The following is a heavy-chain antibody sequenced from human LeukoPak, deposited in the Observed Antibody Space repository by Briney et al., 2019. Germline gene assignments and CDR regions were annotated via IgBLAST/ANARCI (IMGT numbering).Heavy chain of an antibody. J-gene: IGHJ4*02. CDR2: IIPIFGTA. CDR3: ARDQSAVAGTQ. D-gene: IGHD6-19*01. Sequence: ASVKASCKASGGTFSSYAISWVRQAPGQGLEWMGGIIPIFGTASYAQKFQGRVTITADESTSTAYMELSSLRSEDTAVYYCARDQSAVAGTQWGQGTLVTVSS. V-gene: IGHV1-69*13. CDR1: GGTFSSYA.